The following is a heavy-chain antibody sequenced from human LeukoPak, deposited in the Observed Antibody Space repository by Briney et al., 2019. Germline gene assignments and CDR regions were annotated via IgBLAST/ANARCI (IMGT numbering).Heavy chain of an antibody. D-gene: IGHD6-19*01. CDR3: AKLAVAGTFDY. CDR1: GFTFSSYS. CDR2: ISSSSNYI. J-gene: IGHJ4*02. V-gene: IGHV3-21*01. Sequence: PGGSLRLSCAASGFTFSSYSMNWVRQAPGKGLEWVSSISSSSNYIYYADSVKGRFTISRDNTKNSLYLQMNSLRAEDTAVYYCAKLAVAGTFDYWGQGTLVTVSS.